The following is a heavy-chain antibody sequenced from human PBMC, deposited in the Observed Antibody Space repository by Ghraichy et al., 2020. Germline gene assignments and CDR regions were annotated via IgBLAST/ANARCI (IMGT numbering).Heavy chain of an antibody. CDR3: ARSSSLAVASTAEYFHY. V-gene: IGHV4-59*01. D-gene: IGHD2-15*01. CDR2: IYNSGST. Sequence: SETLSLTCSVSGGSISSYYWSWIRQPPGKGLEWIGYIYNSGSTEYNPSLKSRVTISVDTSKNQFSLRLSSVTAADTAVYYCARSSSLAVASTAEYFHYWGQGTLVTVSS. CDR1: GGSISSYY. J-gene: IGHJ1*01.